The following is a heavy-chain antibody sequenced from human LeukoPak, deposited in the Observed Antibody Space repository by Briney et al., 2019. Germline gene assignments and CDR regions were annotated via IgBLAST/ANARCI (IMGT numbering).Heavy chain of an antibody. D-gene: IGHD6-13*01. CDR2: ISWNSGSI. CDR1: GFTFDDYA. CDR3: ARGAGSSWYFYFDY. J-gene: IGHJ4*02. V-gene: IGHV3-9*01. Sequence: PGRSLRLSCAASGFTFDDYAMHWVRQAPGKGLEWVSGISWNSGSIGYADSVKGRFTISRDNAKNSLYLQMNSLRVEDTAVYHCARGAGSSWYFYFDYWGQGTLVTVSS.